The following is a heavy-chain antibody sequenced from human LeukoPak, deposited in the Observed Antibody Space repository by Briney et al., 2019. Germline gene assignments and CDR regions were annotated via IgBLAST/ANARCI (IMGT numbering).Heavy chain of an antibody. V-gene: IGHV3-20*04. CDR2: INWNGGNT. D-gene: IGHD6-13*01. CDR3: ARVAEAAAFDS. J-gene: IGHJ4*02. Sequence: GGALRLSCAASGFTFDDYDMTWVRQAPGKGVEWVSGINWNGGNTAYADSVKGRFTISRDNAKNSLYLQMNSLRAEDTAVYYCARVAEAAAFDSWGQGTLVTVSS. CDR1: GFTFDDYD.